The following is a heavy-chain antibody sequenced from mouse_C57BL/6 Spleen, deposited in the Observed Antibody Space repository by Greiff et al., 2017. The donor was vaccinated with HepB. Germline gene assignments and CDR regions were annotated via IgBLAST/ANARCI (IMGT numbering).Heavy chain of an antibody. CDR2: IDPSDSYT. V-gene: IGHV1-50*01. CDR3: ARSGGSSYDWFAY. J-gene: IGHJ3*01. CDR1: GYTFTSYW. D-gene: IGHD1-1*01. Sequence: QVQLKQPGAELVKPGASVKLSCKASGYTFTSYWMQWVKQRPGQGLEWIGEIDPSDSYTNYNQKFKGKATLTVDTSSSTAYMQLSSLTSEDSAVYYCARSGGSSYDWFAYWGQGTLVTVSA.